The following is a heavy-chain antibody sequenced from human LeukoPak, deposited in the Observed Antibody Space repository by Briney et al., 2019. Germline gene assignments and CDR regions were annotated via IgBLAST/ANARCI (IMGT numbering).Heavy chain of an antibody. CDR2: ISTYNGNT. CDR3: ARDLEHCRNIICSNSAY. J-gene: IGHJ4*02. V-gene: IGHV1-18*04. Sequence: ASVKLSCKGSGYNFDRYGVNWVRQAPGQGLEWVGWISTYNGNTFYAQKFEGRVTMTTDTSTNTVYMDLRSLRSDDTAVYYCARDLEHCRNIICSNSAYWGQGTLVTVSS. CDR1: GYNFDRYG. D-gene: IGHD2-2*01.